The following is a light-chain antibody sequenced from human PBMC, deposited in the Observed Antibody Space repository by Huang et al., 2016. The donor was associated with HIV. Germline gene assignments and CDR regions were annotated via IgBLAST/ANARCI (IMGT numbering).Light chain of an antibody. Sequence: DIQMTQSPSSLSASLGDKVTITCQASLDINNYLNWYQQKPGKVPKLLISDASDLETGVPPRVSGSRSGTNVTLTVSSLQAEDIGTYYCQQYDTLPLTFGQGTNVEI. CDR2: DAS. V-gene: IGKV1-33*01. CDR3: QQYDTLPLT. J-gene: IGKJ1*01. CDR1: LDINNY.